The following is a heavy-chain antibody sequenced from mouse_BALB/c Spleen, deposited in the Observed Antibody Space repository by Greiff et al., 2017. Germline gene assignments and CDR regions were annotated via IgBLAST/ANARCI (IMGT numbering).Heavy chain of an antibody. D-gene: IGHD1-2*01. CDR3: ALTTAVFYAMDY. V-gene: IGHV14-3*02. Sequence: DVQLQQSGAELVKPGASVKLSCTASGFNIKDTYMHWVKQRPEQGLEWIGRIDPANGNTKYDPKFQGKATITADTSSNTAYLQLSSLTSEDTAVYYCALTTAVFYAMDYWGQGTSVTVSS. CDR1: GFNIKDTY. J-gene: IGHJ4*01. CDR2: IDPANGNT.